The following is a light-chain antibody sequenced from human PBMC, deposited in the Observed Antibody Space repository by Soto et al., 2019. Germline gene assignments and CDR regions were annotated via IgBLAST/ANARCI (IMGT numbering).Light chain of an antibody. V-gene: IGKV3-15*01. CDR3: QQYNNWPRAT. CDR1: QSISSN. J-gene: IGKJ4*01. Sequence: EIVVTQSPATLSVSPGYRATLSCGASQSISSNLAWYQQKPGQAPRLLMFRTSSRATGFPARFSGSGSGTEFNLTISSLQSEDFGVYYCQQYNNWPRATFGGGTKVDI. CDR2: RTS.